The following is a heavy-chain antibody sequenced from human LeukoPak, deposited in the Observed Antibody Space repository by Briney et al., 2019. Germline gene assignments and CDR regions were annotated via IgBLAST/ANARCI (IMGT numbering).Heavy chain of an antibody. CDR1: GYTFTSYG. Sequence: VSVKVSCKASGYTFTSYGISWVRQAPGQGLEWMGWISAYNGNTNYAQKLQGRVTMTTDTSTSTAYMELRSLRSEDTAVYYCARIAAAGNWFDPWGQGALVTVSS. J-gene: IGHJ5*02. D-gene: IGHD6-13*01. CDR2: ISAYNGNT. CDR3: ARIAAAGNWFDP. V-gene: IGHV1-18*01.